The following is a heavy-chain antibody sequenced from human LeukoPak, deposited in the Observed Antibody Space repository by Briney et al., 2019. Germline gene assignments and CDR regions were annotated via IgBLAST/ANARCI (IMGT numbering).Heavy chain of an antibody. D-gene: IGHD2-2*01. CDR2: IYPDDSDT. CDR1: GYSFTSYW. J-gene: IGHJ4*02. Sequence: PGESLKISCKGSGYSFTSYWIAWVRQMPGKGLEWMGIIYPDDSDTRYSPSFQGQVTISADKSIDTAYLQWSSLKASDTGMYYCARHRPGYVGGPYYFDYWGQGTLVTVSS. CDR3: ARHRPGYVGGPYYFDY. V-gene: IGHV5-51*01.